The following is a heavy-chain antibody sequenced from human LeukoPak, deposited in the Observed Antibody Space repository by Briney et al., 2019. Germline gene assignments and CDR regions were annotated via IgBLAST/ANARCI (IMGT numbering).Heavy chain of an antibody. CDR1: GGSFSGYY. CDR3: ARDGRVGSGSYYRD. V-gene: IGHV4-34*01. J-gene: IGHJ4*02. CDR2: INHSGST. D-gene: IGHD3-10*01. Sequence: SETLSLTCAVYGGSFSGYYWSWIRQPPGKGLEWIGEINHSGSTNYNPSLKSRVTISVDTSKNQFSLKLSSVTAADTAVYYCARDGRVGSGSYYRDWGQGTLVTVSS.